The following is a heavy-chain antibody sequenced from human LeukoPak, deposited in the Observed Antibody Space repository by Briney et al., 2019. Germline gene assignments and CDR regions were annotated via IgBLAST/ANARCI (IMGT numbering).Heavy chain of an antibody. CDR1: GFTFSSYG. CDR3: VNPNSLCCPH. Sequence: PGGSLRLSCAASGFTFSSYGMHWVRQAPGKGLEWVAVIWYDGSNKYYADSVKGRFTISRDNSKNTLYLQMNSLRAEDTAVYYCVNPNSLCCPHWGQGTLVTVSS. J-gene: IGHJ4*02. V-gene: IGHV3-33*06. CDR2: IWYDGSNK. D-gene: IGHD2-15*01.